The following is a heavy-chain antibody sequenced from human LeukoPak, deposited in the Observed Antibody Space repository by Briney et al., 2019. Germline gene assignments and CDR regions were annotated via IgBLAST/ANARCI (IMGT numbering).Heavy chain of an antibody. V-gene: IGHV3-48*03. J-gene: IGHJ3*02. Sequence: PGGSLRLSCAASGFTFSSYEMNWVRQAPGKGLEWVSYISSSGSTIYYADSVKGRFTISRDNAKNSLYLQMSSLRAEDTAVYYCARQDTAMVHDAFDIWGQGTMVTVSS. CDR3: ARQDTAMVHDAFDI. D-gene: IGHD5-18*01. CDR2: ISSSGSTI. CDR1: GFTFSSYE.